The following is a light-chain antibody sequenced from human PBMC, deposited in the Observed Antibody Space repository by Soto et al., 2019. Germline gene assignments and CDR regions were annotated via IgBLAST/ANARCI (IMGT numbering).Light chain of an antibody. CDR3: SSYATADSWV. J-gene: IGLJ3*02. CDR2: EVT. Sequence: QSALTQPASVSGSPGQSTTISCTGTSSDVGAYNLVSWYQHQPGKAPKLLIYEVTNRPSGVSDRFSGSKSGNTASLTISGLQSDDDANYYCSSYATADSWVFGGGTKLTVL. V-gene: IGLV2-14*01. CDR1: SSDVGAYNL.